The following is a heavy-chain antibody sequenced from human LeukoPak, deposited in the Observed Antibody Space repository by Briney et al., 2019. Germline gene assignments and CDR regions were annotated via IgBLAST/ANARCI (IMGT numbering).Heavy chain of an antibody. CDR2: IKRDGSEK. CDR3: ARRCCSSTSCFFDY. D-gene: IGHD2-2*01. Sequence: GGSLRLSCAASGFTFNSYWMTWVRQAPGKGLEWVAKIKRDGSEKFYVDSVKGRFTVSRDNAKNALDLQMNSLRAEDTAVYYCARRCCSSTSCFFDYWGQGTLVTVSS. CDR1: GFTFNSYW. J-gene: IGHJ4*02. V-gene: IGHV3-7*01.